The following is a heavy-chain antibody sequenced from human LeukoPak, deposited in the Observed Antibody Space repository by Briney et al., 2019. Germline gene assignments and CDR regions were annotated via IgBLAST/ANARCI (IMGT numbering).Heavy chain of an antibody. J-gene: IGHJ3*02. CDR2: IYYSGST. V-gene: IGHV4-59*01. Sequence: SETLSLTCTVSGLSIRSYYWSWLRQPPGKGLEWLGYIYYSGSTNYHPPLKSRVIMSVDTSKNQFSLKLSSVTAADTAVYYCARDLPYCGGDCYSGYDAFDIWGQGTMVTVSS. D-gene: IGHD2-21*01. CDR3: ARDLPYCGGDCYSGYDAFDI. CDR1: GLSIRSYY.